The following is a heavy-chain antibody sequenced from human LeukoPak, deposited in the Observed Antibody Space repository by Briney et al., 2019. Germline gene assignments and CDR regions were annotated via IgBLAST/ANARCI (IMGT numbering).Heavy chain of an antibody. J-gene: IGHJ4*02. D-gene: IGHD3-22*01. V-gene: IGHV4-4*07. CDR2: IYSSGST. CDR1: GGSISSYY. CDR3: ARVSGYYDSSYYFDY. Sequence: PSETLSLTCTVSGGSISSYYWSWIRQPAGKGLEWVGRIYSSGSTIYNPSLKSRVTMSVDTSKSQFSLKLSSVTAAGTAVYYCARVSGYYDSSYYFDYWGQGTLVTVSS.